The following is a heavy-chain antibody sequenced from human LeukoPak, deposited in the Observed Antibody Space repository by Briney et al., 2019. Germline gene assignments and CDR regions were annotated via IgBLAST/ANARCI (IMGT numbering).Heavy chain of an antibody. D-gene: IGHD3-10*01. J-gene: IGHJ4*02. CDR1: GDSVSSNSAA. CDR3: SKTDGDYGSGSYQN. V-gene: IGHV6-1*01. Sequence: SQTLSLTCAISGDSVSSNSAAWNWIRQSPSRGLEWLGRTYYRSKWYNDYAVSVKSRITINPDTSKNQFSLQLSSVTPEDTAVYYCSKTDGDYGSGSYQNWGQGTLVTVSS. CDR2: TYYRSKWYN.